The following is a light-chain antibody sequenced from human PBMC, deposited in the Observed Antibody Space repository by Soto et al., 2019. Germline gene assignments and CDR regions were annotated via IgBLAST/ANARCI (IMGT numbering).Light chain of an antibody. CDR1: QGISSW. Sequence: DIQIPQSPPTLSASVGDRVAITCRASQGISSWLAWDQQKPGKAPKLLIYAASSLQSGVPSRFSGSGSGTDFTLTISRLQPEDFETYSCQQSYNSPQTFGQGTKVDI. CDR3: QQSYNSPQT. V-gene: IGKV1-12*01. CDR2: AAS. J-gene: IGKJ1*01.